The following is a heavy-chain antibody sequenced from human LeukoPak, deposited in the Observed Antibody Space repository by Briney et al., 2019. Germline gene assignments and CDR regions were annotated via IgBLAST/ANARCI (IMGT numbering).Heavy chain of an antibody. CDR1: GGSFSGYY. V-gene: IGHV4-34*01. D-gene: IGHD3-16*02. CDR3: ARGADYIWGSYRYKPAARPFDY. J-gene: IGHJ4*02. Sequence: PSETLSLTCAVYGGSFSGYYWSWILQPPGKGLEWIGEINHSGSTNYNPPLKSRVTISVDTSKNQFSLKLSSVTAADTAVYYCARGADYIWGSYRYKPAARPFDYWGQGTLVTVSS. CDR2: INHSGST.